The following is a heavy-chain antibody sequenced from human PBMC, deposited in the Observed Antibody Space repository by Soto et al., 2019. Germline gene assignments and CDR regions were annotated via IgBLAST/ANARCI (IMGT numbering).Heavy chain of an antibody. D-gene: IGHD1-7*01. V-gene: IGHV3-74*03. CDR2: IKSDGSSI. Sequence: EVQLVESGGGLVQPGESLRLSCAASGFTFSSHWMHWVRQAPGKGLVWVSRIKSDGSSITYADSVRGRFTISRDNAKNTLFLQMNSLRPVDTAVYYCGTGYDINWHYTLASWGQGTLVTVS. CDR1: GFTFSSHW. CDR3: GTGYDINWHYTLAS. J-gene: IGHJ5*02.